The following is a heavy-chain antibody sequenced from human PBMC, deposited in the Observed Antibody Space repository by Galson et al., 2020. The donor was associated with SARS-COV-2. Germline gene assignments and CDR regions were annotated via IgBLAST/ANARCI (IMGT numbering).Heavy chain of an antibody. J-gene: IGHJ5*02. V-gene: IGHV1-2*02. D-gene: IGHD6-13*01. CDR1: GYTFTGYY. CDR2: INPNSGGT. Sequence: ASVKVSCKASGYTFTGYYMHWVRQAPGQGLEWMGWINPNSGGTNYAQKFQGRVTMTRDTSISTAYMELSRLRSDDTAVDYCARVPFPYSSRGGNWFDPWGQGTLVTVSS. CDR3: ARVPFPYSSRGGNWFDP.